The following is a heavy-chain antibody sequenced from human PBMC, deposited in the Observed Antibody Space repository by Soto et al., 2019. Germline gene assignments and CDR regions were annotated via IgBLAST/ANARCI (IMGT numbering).Heavy chain of an antibody. CDR3: ARDGDGYLDY. CDR2: ITSDGSST. J-gene: IGHJ4*02. CDR1: GFTLSYYW. D-gene: IGHD7-27*01. V-gene: IGHV3-74*01. Sequence: GGSLRLSCAASGFTLSYYWMHWVRQAPGKGLVWVSRITSDGSSTSYADSVKGRFTISRDNAKNTLYLQMNSLRAEDTAVYYCARDGDGYLDYWGQGTLVTVSS.